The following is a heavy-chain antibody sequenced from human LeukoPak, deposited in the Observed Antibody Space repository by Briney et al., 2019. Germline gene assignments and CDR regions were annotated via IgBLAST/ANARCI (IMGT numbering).Heavy chain of an antibody. CDR2: INAGNGNT. V-gene: IGHV1-3*01. J-gene: IGHJ4*02. CDR3: ARAGLRYYSHFDY. Sequence: ASVKVSCKASGYTFTGYYMHWVRQAPGQGLEWMGWINAGNGNTKYSLKFQGRVTITRDTSASTAYMELSSLRSEDTAVYYCARAGLRYYSHFDYWGQGTLVTVSS. CDR1: GYTFTGYY. D-gene: IGHD2/OR15-2a*01.